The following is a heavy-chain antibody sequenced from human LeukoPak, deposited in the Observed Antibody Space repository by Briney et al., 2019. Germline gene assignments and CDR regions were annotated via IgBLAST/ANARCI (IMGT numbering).Heavy chain of an antibody. CDR2: LSYDGSNK. D-gene: IGHD1-26*01. V-gene: IGHV3-30*18. CDR1: GFTFSTYG. CDR3: AKHPGDFTGIVNYYYMDV. J-gene: IGHJ6*03. Sequence: GGSLRLSCSASGFTFSTYGMHWVPQAPGKGLEWVAILSYDGSNKYCTDSVKGRFTISRDNSKNTLFLQMNSLRVEDTAVYYCAKHPGDFTGIVNYYYMDVWGKGTTVTVSS.